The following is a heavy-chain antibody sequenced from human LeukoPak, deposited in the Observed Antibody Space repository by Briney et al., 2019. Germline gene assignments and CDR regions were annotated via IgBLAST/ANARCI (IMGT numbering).Heavy chain of an antibody. J-gene: IGHJ4*02. Sequence: GGSLRLSCSASGFTFNRFYLHWVRQAPGKGLEWVSLISGSGGTTYYADSVKGRFTISRDNSKNTLYLQMNNLRAEDTAIYYCAKEYSDYDYTNLDYWGQGTLVTVSS. V-gene: IGHV3-23*01. CDR1: GFTFNRFY. D-gene: IGHD5-12*01. CDR2: ISGSGGTT. CDR3: AKEYSDYDYTNLDY.